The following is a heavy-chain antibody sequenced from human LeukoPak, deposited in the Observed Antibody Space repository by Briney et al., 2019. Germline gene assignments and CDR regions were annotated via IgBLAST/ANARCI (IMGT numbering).Heavy chain of an antibody. D-gene: IGHD6-19*01. V-gene: IGHV3-21*01. CDR3: ARDPLYSSGWYAFDY. CDR1: GFTFSSHG. Sequence: GGSLRLSCAASGFTFSSHGMNWVRQASGKGLEWVSSISSSSSYIYYADSVKGRFTISRDNAKNSLYLQMNSLRAEDTAVYYCARDPLYSSGWYAFDYWGQGTLVTVSS. CDR2: ISSSSSYI. J-gene: IGHJ4*02.